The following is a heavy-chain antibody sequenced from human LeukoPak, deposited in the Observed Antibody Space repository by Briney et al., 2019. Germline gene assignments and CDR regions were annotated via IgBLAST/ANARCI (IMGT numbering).Heavy chain of an antibody. D-gene: IGHD5-18*01. J-gene: IGHJ5*02. Sequence: PGWSLRLSCAASGFTFSSYAMNWVRQAPGKGLEWVAVITYDGSDKYYADSVKGRFTISRDNSKNTLYLQMNSLRAEDTAVYYCSRGGLRRGYSYGYWFDPWGQGTLVTVSS. CDR1: GFTFSSYA. V-gene: IGHV3-30*04. CDR2: ITYDGSDK. CDR3: SRGGLRRGYSYGYWFDP.